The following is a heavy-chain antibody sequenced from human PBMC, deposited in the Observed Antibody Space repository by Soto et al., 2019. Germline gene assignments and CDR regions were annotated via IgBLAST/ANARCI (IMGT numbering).Heavy chain of an antibody. CDR2: IYYRGST. J-gene: IGHJ3*02. D-gene: IGHD3-22*01. CDR1: GGSVSSSGYY. CDR3: ARDLSSDDAFDI. Sequence: QVQLQESGPGLVKPSQTLSLTCTVSGGSVSSSGYYWSGIRQHPWKGLEWIGYIYYRGSTYYNPSLKRRVTISVATSKNQSSLRLTSLTAADTAVYYCARDLSSDDAFDIWGQGSMVTVSS. V-gene: IGHV4-31*03.